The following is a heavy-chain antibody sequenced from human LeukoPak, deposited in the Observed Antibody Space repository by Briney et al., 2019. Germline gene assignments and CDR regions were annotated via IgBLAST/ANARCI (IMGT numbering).Heavy chain of an antibody. J-gene: IGHJ3*02. V-gene: IGHV3-48*02. D-gene: IGHD3-10*01. Sequence: PGGSLRLSCAASGFSSSNYNMNWVRQAPGKGLEWISYISSSGSTRYYADSVKGRFTISRDNAKHSLYLQMNSLRDEDTAVYYCARVATMVRVPLDALDIWGQGTMVSVSS. CDR1: GFSSSNYN. CDR3: ARVATMVRVPLDALDI. CDR2: ISSSGSTR.